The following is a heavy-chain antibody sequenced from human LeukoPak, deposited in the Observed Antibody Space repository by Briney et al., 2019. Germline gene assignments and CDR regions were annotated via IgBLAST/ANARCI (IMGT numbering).Heavy chain of an antibody. CDR2: ISWNSGSI. CDR3: AREGHYDSSGYYPLDY. J-gene: IGHJ4*02. D-gene: IGHD3-22*01. V-gene: IGHV3-9*01. CDR1: GFTFDDYA. Sequence: GGSLRLSCAASGFTFDDYAMHWVRQAPGKGLEWVSGISWNSGSIGYADSVKGRFTISRDNAKNSLYMQMNSLRAEDTAVYYCAREGHYDSSGYYPLDYWGQGTLVTVSS.